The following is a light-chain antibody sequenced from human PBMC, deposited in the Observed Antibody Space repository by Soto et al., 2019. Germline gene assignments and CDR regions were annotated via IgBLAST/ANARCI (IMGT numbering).Light chain of an antibody. CDR1: NNDVGGYNY. CDR2: DVS. V-gene: IGLV2-14*01. J-gene: IGLJ1*01. Sequence: QSVLTQPASLSGSPGQSITISCTGNNNDVGGYNYVSWYQQHPGKATKLMIYDVSNRPSGASIRFSGSKSGNTASLTISGLQAEDEADYYCSSYTSSSTSYGFGTGTKVTVL. CDR3: SSYTSSSTSYG.